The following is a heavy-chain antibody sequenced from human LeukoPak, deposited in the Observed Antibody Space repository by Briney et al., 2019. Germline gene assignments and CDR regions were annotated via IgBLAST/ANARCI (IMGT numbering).Heavy chain of an antibody. CDR1: GFIVSSTY. CDR3: AKNRVGASGLAEYFEH. V-gene: IGHV3-53*01. J-gene: IGHJ1*01. CDR2: IYSGDST. Sequence: PGGSLRLSCAASGFIVSSTYMSWVRQAPGKGLEWVSIIYSGDSTYYADSVKGRFTISRDNSRNTVYLQMNSLRAEDTAVYYCAKNRVGASGLAEYFEHWGQGTPVAVSS. D-gene: IGHD1-26*01.